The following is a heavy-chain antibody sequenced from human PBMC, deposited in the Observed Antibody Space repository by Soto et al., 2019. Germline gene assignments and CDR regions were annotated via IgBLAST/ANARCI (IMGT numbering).Heavy chain of an antibody. CDR3: ARGRRSKTATAGTGWFDP. Sequence: QLQLQESGSGLLKPSQTLSLNCSVSGDSISSGGLSWNWLRQSPGRGLEWIGYIYYPGLTYYNPSLKSRVSISLETSENQVSMGLSSVTAADSAVYYCARGRRSKTATAGTGWFDPWGPGTLVTVSS. CDR1: GDSISSGGLS. CDR2: IYYPGLT. D-gene: IGHD6-13*01. V-gene: IGHV4-30-2*06. J-gene: IGHJ5*02.